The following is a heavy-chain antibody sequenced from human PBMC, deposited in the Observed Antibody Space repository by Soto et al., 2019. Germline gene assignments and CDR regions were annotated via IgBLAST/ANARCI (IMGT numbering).Heavy chain of an antibody. CDR1: GFTFGDYA. CDR3: TRAPHPTSAFDI. J-gene: IGHJ3*02. Sequence: GGPLRLSCTASGFTFGDYAMSWFRQAPGKGLEWVGFIRSKAYGGTTEYAASVKGRFTISRDDSKSIAYLQMNSLKTEDTAVYYCTRAPHPTSAFDIWGQGTMVTVSS. V-gene: IGHV3-49*03. CDR2: IRSKAYGGTT.